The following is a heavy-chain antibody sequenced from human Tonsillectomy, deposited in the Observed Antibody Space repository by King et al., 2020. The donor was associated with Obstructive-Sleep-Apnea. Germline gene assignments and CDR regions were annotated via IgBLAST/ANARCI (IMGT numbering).Heavy chain of an antibody. J-gene: IGHJ4*02. V-gene: IGHV3-74*01. D-gene: IGHD6-19*01. CDR2: ITSDGSTT. CDR3: ATDRSAWSYFDY. Sequence: VQLVESGGGLVQPGGSLRLSCAASGFTFSSYWMYWVRQAPGKGLFWVSRITSDGSTTTYADSVKGRFTISRDNAKNTLYLQMNSLRAEDTAVYYCATDRSAWSYFDYWGQGTLVTVSS. CDR1: GFTFSSYW.